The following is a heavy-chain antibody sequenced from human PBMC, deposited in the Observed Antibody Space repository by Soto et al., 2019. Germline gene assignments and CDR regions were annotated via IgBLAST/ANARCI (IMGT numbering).Heavy chain of an antibody. CDR1: GFSLSTSGVG. Sequence: SGPTLVNPTQTLTLTCTFSGFSLSTSGVGVGWIRQPPGKALEWLALIYWDDDKRYSPSLKSRLTITKDTSKNQVVLTMTNMDPVDIYTFYCAHMRSHFETDSAFDTGGKGTMVIDSS. D-gene: IGHD3-9*01. J-gene: IGHJ3*02. CDR2: IYWDDDK. CDR3: AHMRSHFETDSAFDT. V-gene: IGHV2-5*02.